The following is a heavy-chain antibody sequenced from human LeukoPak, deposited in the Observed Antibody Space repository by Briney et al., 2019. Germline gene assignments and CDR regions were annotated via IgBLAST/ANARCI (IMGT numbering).Heavy chain of an antibody. D-gene: IGHD6-13*01. Sequence: GGSLRLSCAASGITFTSYAMSWVRQAPGKGLEWVSAISGSGGGTYYADSVKGRFTISRDNSKNTLYLQMNSLRAEDTAVYYCARDIAPSSSWYGGDYWGQGTLVTVSS. CDR3: ARDIAPSSSWYGGDY. J-gene: IGHJ4*02. V-gene: IGHV3-23*01. CDR1: GITFTSYA. CDR2: ISGSGGGT.